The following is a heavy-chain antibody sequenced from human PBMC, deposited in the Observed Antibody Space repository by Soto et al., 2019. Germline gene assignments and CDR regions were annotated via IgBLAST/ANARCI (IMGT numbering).Heavy chain of an antibody. D-gene: IGHD6-19*01. CDR1: GGSFSGYY. CDR3: ARENSVDGTAY. Sequence: SETLSLTCAVYGGSFSGYYWSWIRQPPGKGLEWIGEINHSGSTNYNPSLKSRVTISVDTSKNQFSLKLSSVTAADTAVYYCARENSVDGTAYWGQGTLVTVSS. V-gene: IGHV4-34*01. CDR2: INHSGST. J-gene: IGHJ4*02.